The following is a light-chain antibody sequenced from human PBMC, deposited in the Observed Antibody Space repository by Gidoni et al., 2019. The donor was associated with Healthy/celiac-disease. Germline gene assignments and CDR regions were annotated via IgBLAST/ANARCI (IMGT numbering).Light chain of an antibody. V-gene: IGKV3-11*01. J-gene: IGKJ1*01. Sequence: IVLTQSPATLSLSPGERATLSCRASPSVSSYLAWYQQKPGQAPRLLIYDASNRATGIPARFSGSGSGTDFTLTISSREPEDFAVYYCQQATTFGQGTKVEIK. CDR1: PSVSSY. CDR2: DAS. CDR3: QQATT.